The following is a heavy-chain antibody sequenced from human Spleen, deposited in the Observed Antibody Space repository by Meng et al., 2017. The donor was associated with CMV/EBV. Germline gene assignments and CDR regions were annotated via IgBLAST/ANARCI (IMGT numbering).Heavy chain of an antibody. V-gene: IGHV1-2*02. CDR1: GYSFTVYY. Sequence: ASVKVSCKTSGYSFTVYYIHWVRQAPGLGLEWVGRINPNGGGTVSAQSFQGRVTMTRDTSIRTAYMELTSLRSDDTAVYYCVRSYGDYHFDIWGQGTLVTVSS. CDR3: VRSYGDYHFDI. D-gene: IGHD4-17*01. CDR2: INPNGGGT. J-gene: IGHJ4*02.